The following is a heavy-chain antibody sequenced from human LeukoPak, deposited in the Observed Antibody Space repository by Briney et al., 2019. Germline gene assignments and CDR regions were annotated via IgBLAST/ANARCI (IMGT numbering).Heavy chain of an antibody. CDR3: ATPGQWLVRGYFGY. Sequence: QPGGSLRLSCAASGFTFTSYAMSWVRQAPGKGLEWVSAISGSGGSTYYADSVKGRFTISRDNSKNTLYLQMNSLRAEDTAVYYCATPGQWLVRGYFGYWGQGTLVTVSS. V-gene: IGHV3-23*01. CDR2: ISGSGGST. J-gene: IGHJ4*02. D-gene: IGHD6-19*01. CDR1: GFTFTSYA.